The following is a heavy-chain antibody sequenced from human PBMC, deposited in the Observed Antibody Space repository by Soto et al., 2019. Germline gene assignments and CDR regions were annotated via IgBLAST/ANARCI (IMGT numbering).Heavy chain of an antibody. V-gene: IGHV3-33*01. J-gene: IGHJ4*02. D-gene: IGHD6-6*01. CDR1: GFTFSSYG. Sequence: GGSLRLSCAASGFTFSSYGMHWVRQAPGKGLEWVAVIWYDGSNKYYADSVKGRFTISRDNSKNTLYLQMNSLRAEDTAVYYCARGGAFGEQLPPHLDYWGQGTLVTVSS. CDR3: ARGGAFGEQLPPHLDY. CDR2: IWYDGSNK.